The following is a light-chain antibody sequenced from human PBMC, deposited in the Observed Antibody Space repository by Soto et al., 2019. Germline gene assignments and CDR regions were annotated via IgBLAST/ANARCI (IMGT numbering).Light chain of an antibody. CDR3: TSYTRSPLYV. V-gene: IGLV2-14*03. Sequence: VLTQPASVSGSPGQSITVSCTGTSSDIGGSNYVSWYQQHPGKAPRLIIYDVNNRPSGVSARFSGSKSGNTASLTISGLQAEDEADYYCTSYTRSPLYVFGTGTKVTVL. CDR2: DVN. J-gene: IGLJ1*01. CDR1: SSDIGGSNY.